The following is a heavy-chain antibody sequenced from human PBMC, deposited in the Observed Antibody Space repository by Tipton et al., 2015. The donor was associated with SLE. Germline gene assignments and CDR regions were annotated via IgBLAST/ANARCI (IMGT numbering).Heavy chain of an antibody. D-gene: IGHD5-18*01. CDR2: IYYTGTTT. J-gene: IGHJ5*02. V-gene: IGHV4-39*07. Sequence: TLSLTCTVSGGSVSSSSKYWAWIRQPPGKGLEGIGSIYYTGTTTSYNSFLKSRVTMSVDTSKNQFSLRLTSVIAADTAVYYCARLHGYSYGLNWFDPWGQGTLISVSS. CDR1: GGSVSSSSKY. CDR3: ARLHGYSYGLNWFDP.